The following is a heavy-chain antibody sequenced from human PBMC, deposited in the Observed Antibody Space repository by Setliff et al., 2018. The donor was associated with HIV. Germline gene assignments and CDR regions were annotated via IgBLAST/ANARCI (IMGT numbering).Heavy chain of an antibody. D-gene: IGHD2-15*01. V-gene: IGHV1-18*01. J-gene: IGHJ4*02. CDR1: GTPQFG. Sequence: ASVKVSCKRVSGTPQFGITWVRQAPGQGLEWMGWIGAFNGNTHYPQNLQGRVTMTTDTSTRTAYMELRSLRSDDTAVYFCARAGAAETSHFDYWGQGTLVTVSS. CDR3: ARAGAAETSHFDY. CDR2: IGAFNGNT.